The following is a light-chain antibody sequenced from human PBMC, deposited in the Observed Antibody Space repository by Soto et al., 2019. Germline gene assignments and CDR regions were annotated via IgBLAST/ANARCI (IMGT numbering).Light chain of an antibody. CDR1: QSVSSN. Sequence: EIVMTQSPATLSVSPGERATLSCRASQSVSSNLAWYQQKPGQAPRLLIYGASTRATGISARFSGSGSGTEFTLTISSLQSEDFAVYYCQQYNVWPGWTFGQGTKVDIK. J-gene: IGKJ1*01. CDR3: QQYNVWPGWT. CDR2: GAS. V-gene: IGKV3-15*01.